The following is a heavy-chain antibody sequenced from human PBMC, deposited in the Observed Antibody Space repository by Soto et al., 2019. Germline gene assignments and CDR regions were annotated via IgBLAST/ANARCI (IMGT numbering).Heavy chain of an antibody. CDR1: GGSISSGDYY. CDR2: IYYSGST. D-gene: IGHD3-22*01. Sequence: SETLSLTCTVSGGSISSGDYYWGWIRQPPGKGLEWIGYIYYSGSTYYNPSLKSRVTISVDTSKNQFSLKLSSVTAADTAVYYCARVPYYDSSGYYLEGSYYFDYWGQGTLVTAPQ. V-gene: IGHV4-30-4*01. J-gene: IGHJ4*02. CDR3: ARVPYYDSSGYYLEGSYYFDY.